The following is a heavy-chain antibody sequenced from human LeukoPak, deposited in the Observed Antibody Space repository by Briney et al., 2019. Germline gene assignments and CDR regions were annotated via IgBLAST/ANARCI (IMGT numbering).Heavy chain of an antibody. V-gene: IGHV1-69*13. D-gene: IGHD5-18*01. J-gene: IGHJ4*02. Sequence: ASVKVSCKASGGTFSSYAISWVRQAPGQGLEWMGGIIPTFGTANYAQKLQGRVTITADESTSTAYMELSSLRSEDTAVYYCARSRLQLWLQNSLDYWGQGTLVTVSS. CDR3: ARSRLQLWLQNSLDY. CDR1: GGTFSSYA. CDR2: IIPTFGTA.